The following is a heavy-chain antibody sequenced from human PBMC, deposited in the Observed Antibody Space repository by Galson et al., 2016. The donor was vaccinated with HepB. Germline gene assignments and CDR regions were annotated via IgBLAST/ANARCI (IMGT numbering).Heavy chain of an antibody. J-gene: IGHJ6*02. CDR3: ASSYGSGSPYYYGLDV. V-gene: IGHV4-59*01. D-gene: IGHD3-10*01. CDR2: IYYSGST. CDR1: GGSISTYY. Sequence: SETLSLTCTVSGGSISTYYWIWIRQPPGKGLEWIGYIYYSGSTNYNPSLKSRVTISVDTSKKHFTLKFTSVTAADTSVYYCASSYGSGSPYYYGLDVWGQGTTVTVSS.